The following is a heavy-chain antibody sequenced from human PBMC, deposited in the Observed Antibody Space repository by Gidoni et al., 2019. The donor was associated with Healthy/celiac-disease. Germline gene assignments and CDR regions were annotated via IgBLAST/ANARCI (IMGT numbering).Heavy chain of an antibody. D-gene: IGHD2-2*01. Sequence: QVQLQQWGAGLLKPSETLSLTCAVYGGSFSGYYWSWIRQPPGKGLEWIGEINHSGSTNYNPSLKSRVTISVDTSKNQFSLKLSSVTAADTAVYYCATLYCSSTSCYVGWFDPWGQGTLVTVSS. CDR1: GGSFSGYY. V-gene: IGHV4-34*01. CDR3: ATLYCSSTSCYVGWFDP. J-gene: IGHJ5*02. CDR2: INHSGST.